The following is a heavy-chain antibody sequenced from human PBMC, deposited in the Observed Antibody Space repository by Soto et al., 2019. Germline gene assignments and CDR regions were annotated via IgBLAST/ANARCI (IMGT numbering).Heavy chain of an antibody. CDR3: ARDSMRLYCGGDCYAFDI. Sequence: GASVKVSCKASGGTFSSYAISWVRQAPGQGLEWMGGIIPIFGTANYAQKFQGRVTITADESTSTAYMELSSLRSEDTAVYYCARDSMRLYCGGDCYAFDIWGQGTMVTVS. J-gene: IGHJ3*02. V-gene: IGHV1-69*13. D-gene: IGHD2-21*02. CDR2: IIPIFGTA. CDR1: GGTFSSYA.